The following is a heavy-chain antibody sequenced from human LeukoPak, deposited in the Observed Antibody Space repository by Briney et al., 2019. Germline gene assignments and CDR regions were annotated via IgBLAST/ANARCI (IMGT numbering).Heavy chain of an antibody. CDR3: ASLVTTRGYY. J-gene: IGHJ4*02. CDR1: GGSISSGGYS. D-gene: IGHD2-21*02. Sequence: PSETLSLTCTVSGGSISSGGYSWSWIRQHPGKGLEWIGYIYYSGGTYYNPSLKSRVTISVDTSKNQFSLKLSSVTAADTAVYYCASLVTTRGYYWGQGTLVTVSS. V-gene: IGHV4-31*03. CDR2: IYYSGGT.